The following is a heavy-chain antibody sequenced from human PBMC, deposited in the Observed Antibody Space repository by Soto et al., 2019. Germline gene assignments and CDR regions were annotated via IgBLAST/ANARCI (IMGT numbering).Heavy chain of an antibody. CDR3: ANDYTYSYDSSGYDY. CDR2: ISGSGGST. Sequence: GGSLRLSCAASGFTFSSYAMSWVRQAPGKGLEWVSAISGSGGSTYYADSVKGRFTISRDNSKNTLYLQMNSLRAEDTAVYYCANDYTYSYDSSGYDYWGQGTLVTVSS. CDR1: GFTFSSYA. V-gene: IGHV3-23*01. D-gene: IGHD3-22*01. J-gene: IGHJ4*02.